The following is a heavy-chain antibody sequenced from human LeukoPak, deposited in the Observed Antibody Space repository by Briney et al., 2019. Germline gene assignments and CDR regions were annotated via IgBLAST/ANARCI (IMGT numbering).Heavy chain of an antibody. CDR2: ISGSGGST. CDR3: AKDPGMVRGHRAY. CDR1: GFTFSSYA. J-gene: IGHJ4*02. V-gene: IGHV3-23*01. D-gene: IGHD3-10*01. Sequence: GGSLRLSCAASGFTFSSYAMSWVRQAPGKGLEWVSAISGSGGSTYYADSEKGRFTISRDNSKNTLYLQMNSLRAEDTAVYYCAKDPGMVRGHRAYWGQGTLVTVSS.